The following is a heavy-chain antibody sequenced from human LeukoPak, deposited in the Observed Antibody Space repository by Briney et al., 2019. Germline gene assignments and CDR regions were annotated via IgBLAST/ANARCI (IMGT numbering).Heavy chain of an antibody. Sequence: ASVKVSCKASGYTFTSYGISWVRQAPGQGLEWMGWISAYNGNTNYAQKLQGRVTMTTDTSTSTAYMELRSLRSDDTAVYYCARDKQWLVHGAFDIWGQGTVVTVSS. D-gene: IGHD6-19*01. CDR2: ISAYNGNT. J-gene: IGHJ3*02. CDR3: ARDKQWLVHGAFDI. CDR1: GYTFTSYG. V-gene: IGHV1-18*01.